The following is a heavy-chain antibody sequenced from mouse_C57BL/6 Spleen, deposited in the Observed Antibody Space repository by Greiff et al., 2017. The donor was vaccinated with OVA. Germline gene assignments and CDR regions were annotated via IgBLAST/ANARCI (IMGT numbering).Heavy chain of an antibody. J-gene: IGHJ4*01. V-gene: IGHV5-9*01. Sequence: EVHLVESGGGLVKPGGSLKLSCAASGFTFSSYTMSWVRQTPEKRLEWVATISGGGGNTYYPDSVKGRFTISRDNAKNTLYLQMSSLRSEDTALYYCARPKTAQATPYYAMDYWGQGTSVTVSS. D-gene: IGHD3-2*02. CDR1: GFTFSSYT. CDR2: ISGGGGNT. CDR3: ARPKTAQATPYYAMDY.